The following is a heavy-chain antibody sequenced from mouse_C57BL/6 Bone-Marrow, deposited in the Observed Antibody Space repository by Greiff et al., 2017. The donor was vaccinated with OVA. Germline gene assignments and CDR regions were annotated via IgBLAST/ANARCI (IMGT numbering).Heavy chain of an antibody. D-gene: IGHD1-1*01. CDR2: IDPSDSYT. CDR1: GYTFTSYW. J-gene: IGHJ2*01. Sequence: QVQLQQPGAELVRPGTSVKLSCKASGYTFTSYWMHWVKQRPGRGLEWIGVIDPSDSYTNYNQKFKGKATLTVDTSSSTAYMQLSSLTSEDSAVYYCARMDYGSSFDYWGQGTTLTVSS. V-gene: IGHV1-59*01. CDR3: ARMDYGSSFDY.